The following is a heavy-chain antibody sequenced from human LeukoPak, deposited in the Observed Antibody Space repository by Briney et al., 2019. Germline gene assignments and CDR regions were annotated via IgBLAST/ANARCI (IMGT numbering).Heavy chain of an antibody. Sequence: PSETLSLTCAVSGGSISSSAYYWGWIRQPPGKGLEWIGSIYYSGNTYYNPSLKSRVTISVDRSKNQFSLKLSSVTAADTAVYYCAREGGDYDSSGYSYWGQGTLVTVSS. CDR3: AREGGDYDSSGYSY. CDR2: IYYSGNT. V-gene: IGHV4-39*07. J-gene: IGHJ4*02. D-gene: IGHD3-22*01. CDR1: GGSISSSAYY.